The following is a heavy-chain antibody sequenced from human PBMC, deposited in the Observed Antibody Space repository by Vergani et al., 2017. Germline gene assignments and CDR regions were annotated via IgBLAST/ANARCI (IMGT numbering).Heavy chain of an antibody. CDR1: GGSFSGYY. CDR3: ARGRAFDI. J-gene: IGHJ3*02. CDR2: INHSGST. Sequence: QVQLQQWGAGLLKPSETLSLTCAVYGGSFSGYYWSWIRQPPGKGLAWVGEINHSGSTNYNPSLKSRVTISVDTSKNQFSLKLSSVTAAGTAVYYCARGRAFDIWGQGTMVTVSS. V-gene: IGHV4-34*01.